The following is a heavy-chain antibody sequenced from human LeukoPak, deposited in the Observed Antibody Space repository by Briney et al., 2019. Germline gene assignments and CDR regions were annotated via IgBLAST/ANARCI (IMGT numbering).Heavy chain of an antibody. CDR3: AKERDTAMVTIDY. CDR1: GFTFSSYG. CDR2: IRYDGSNK. J-gene: IGHJ4*02. D-gene: IGHD5-18*01. Sequence: GGSLRLSCAASGFTFSSYGMQWVRQASGKGLEWVAFIRYDGSNKYYGDSVKAGFPISRDNSKHTLYLQMNSLRAEDTAVYYCAKERDTAMVTIDYWGQGTLVTDSS. V-gene: IGHV3-30*02.